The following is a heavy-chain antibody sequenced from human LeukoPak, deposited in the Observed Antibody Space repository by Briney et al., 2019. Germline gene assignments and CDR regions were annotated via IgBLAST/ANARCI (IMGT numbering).Heavy chain of an antibody. J-gene: IGHJ4*02. CDR2: IYHSGST. CDR1: GASISSYY. Sequence: SETLSLTCTVSGASISSYYWSWIRQPPGMRLEWIGYIYHSGSTNYNPSLKSRVTMSVDTSKNQFSLKLSSVTGADTAVYYCASGSVTTLLFDFWGQGTLVTVSS. CDR3: ASGSVTTLLFDF. V-gene: IGHV4-59*08. D-gene: IGHD3-10*01.